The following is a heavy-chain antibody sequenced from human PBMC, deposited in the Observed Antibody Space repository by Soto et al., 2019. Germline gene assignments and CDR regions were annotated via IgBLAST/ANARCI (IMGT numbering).Heavy chain of an antibody. D-gene: IGHD2-2*01. Sequence: GGSLRLSCVASGITFGSRAMSWVRQAPGEGLEWVSTTTDTGGDTKYADSVRGRFTISRDNSKNTLYLQMNSLRAEDTAVYYCAKGTSPYCSSTSCQIAAAGTGDYWGQGTLVTVSS. V-gene: IGHV3-23*01. CDR3: AKGTSPYCSSTSCQIAAAGTGDY. J-gene: IGHJ4*02. CDR1: GITFGSRA. CDR2: TTDTGGDT.